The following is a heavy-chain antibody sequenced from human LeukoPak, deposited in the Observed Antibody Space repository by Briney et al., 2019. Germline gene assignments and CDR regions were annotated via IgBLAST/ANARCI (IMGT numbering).Heavy chain of an antibody. CDR1: GITISSYW. V-gene: IGHV3-7*01. CDR3: EAFYYDESGWGDASDM. J-gene: IGHJ3*02. D-gene: IGHD3-16*01. Sequence: QPGGSLRLSCAAPGITISSYWMSWVRQAPGKGLEWVANIKEDGSEKYYVDSVKGLFTISRDNAKKSLYLQMNRLRAEDTAVYYCEAFYYDESGWGDASDMWGQGTMVTVSS. CDR2: IKEDGSEK.